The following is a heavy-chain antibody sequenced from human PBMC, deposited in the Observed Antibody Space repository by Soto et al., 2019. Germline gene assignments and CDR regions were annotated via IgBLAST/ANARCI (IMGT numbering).Heavy chain of an antibody. CDR2: ISRIGGNT. D-gene: IGHD3-10*01. Sequence: GGPLRLSCAASGFTFSSYAMPWVRQAPGKGLEWVAVISRIGGNTYFAESVKGRFTISRDNSKNTLYLQMTNLRAEDAAIYFCAKDLRPGLVVPTKSGFDPWGQGTRVTVSS. V-gene: IGHV3-30-3*01. CDR1: GFTFSSYA. CDR3: AKDLRPGLVVPTKSGFDP. J-gene: IGHJ5*02.